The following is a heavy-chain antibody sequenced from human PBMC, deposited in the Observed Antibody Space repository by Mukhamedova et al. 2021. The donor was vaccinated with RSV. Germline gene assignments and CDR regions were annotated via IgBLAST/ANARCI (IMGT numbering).Heavy chain of an antibody. CDR3: TIKHCSSTSCPYDY. J-gene: IGHJ4*02. Sequence: KANSYATAYAASVKGRFTISRDDSKNTAYLQMISLKTEDTAVYYCTIKHCSSTSCPYDYWGQGTLVTVSS. D-gene: IGHD2-2*01. V-gene: IGHV3-73*01. CDR2: KANSYAT.